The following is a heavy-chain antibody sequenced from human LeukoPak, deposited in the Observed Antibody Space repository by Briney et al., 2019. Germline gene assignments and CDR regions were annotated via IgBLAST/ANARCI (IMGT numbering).Heavy chain of an antibody. J-gene: IGHJ1*01. CDR2: SPRGDIT. CDR1: GFTVSSNY. V-gene: IGHV3-53*01. Sequence: GGSLRLSCAASGFTVSSNYMSWVRQAPGKGLEWVSGISPRGDITYYKDSVRGRFTISRDNFKNTVSLQLNSLRAEDTAMYYCAKDDDWGRFNHWGQGTLVTVSS. CDR3: AKDDDWGRFNH. D-gene: IGHD3-16*01.